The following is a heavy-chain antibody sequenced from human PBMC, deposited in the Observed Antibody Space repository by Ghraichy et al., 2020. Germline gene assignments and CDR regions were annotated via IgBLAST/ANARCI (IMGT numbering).Heavy chain of an antibody. CDR3: AKDWTAMPNGWFDP. D-gene: IGHD5-18*01. Sequence: SLRLSCAASGFTFDDYAMHWVRQAPGKGLEWVSGISWNSGSIGYADSVKGRFTISRDNAKNSLYLQMNSLRAEDTALYYCAKDWTAMPNGWFDPWGQGTLVTVSS. V-gene: IGHV3-9*01. J-gene: IGHJ5*02. CDR1: GFTFDDYA. CDR2: ISWNSGSI.